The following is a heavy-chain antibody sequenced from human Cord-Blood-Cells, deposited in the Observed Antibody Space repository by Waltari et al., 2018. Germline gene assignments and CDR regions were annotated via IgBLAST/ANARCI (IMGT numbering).Heavy chain of an antibody. CDR2: IYSGGST. J-gene: IGHJ3*02. D-gene: IGHD5-12*01. Sequence: EVQLVETGGGLIQPGGSLRLSCAASGFTVSSNYMSWVRQAPGKGLEWVSVIYSGGSTYYADSVKGRFTISRDNSKNTLYLQMNSLRAEDTAVYYCARVGMDIVATDAFDIWGQGTMVTVSS. CDR3: ARVGMDIVATDAFDI. CDR1: GFTVSSNY. V-gene: IGHV3-53*02.